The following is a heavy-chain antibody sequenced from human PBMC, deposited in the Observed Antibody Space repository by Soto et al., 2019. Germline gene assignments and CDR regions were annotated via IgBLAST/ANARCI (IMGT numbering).Heavy chain of an antibody. V-gene: IGHV3-33*01. Sequence: QVQLVESGGGVVQPGRSLRLSCAASRFIFSNYAMHWVRQAPGQGLEWVALIWSDGSYENYAESVKGRFTISRDNSKNTLYVQMNSLRVEDTAVYFCARGTGSGSFLIDYWGQGTLVTVSS. CDR3: ARGTGSGSFLIDY. CDR1: RFIFSNYA. D-gene: IGHD3-10*01. CDR2: IWSDGSYE. J-gene: IGHJ4*02.